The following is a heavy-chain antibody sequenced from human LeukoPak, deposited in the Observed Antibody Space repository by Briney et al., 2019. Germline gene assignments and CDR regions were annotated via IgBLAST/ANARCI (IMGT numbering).Heavy chain of an antibody. CDR3: ARGVVIAPQTFDY. Sequence: SETLSLTCAVYGGSFSGYYWSWIRQPPGKGLEWIGEINHSGSTNYNPSLKSRVTISVDKSKNQFSLNLSSVTAADTAVYYCARGVVIAPQTFDYWGQGTLVTVSS. D-gene: IGHD2-21*01. J-gene: IGHJ4*02. V-gene: IGHV4-34*01. CDR2: INHSGST. CDR1: GGSFSGYY.